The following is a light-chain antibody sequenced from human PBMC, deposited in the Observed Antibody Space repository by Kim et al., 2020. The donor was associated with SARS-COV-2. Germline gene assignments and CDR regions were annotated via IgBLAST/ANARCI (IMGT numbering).Light chain of an antibody. CDR3: QQRSNWPPLT. Sequence: SPGERATLSCRASQRVHTYLAWYQQKPGQAPRLLIYDASNRATGLPARFSGSGSGTDFTLTISSLEPEDFAVYYCQQRSNWPPLTFGQGTRLEIK. J-gene: IGKJ5*01. CDR1: QRVHTY. V-gene: IGKV3-11*01. CDR2: DAS.